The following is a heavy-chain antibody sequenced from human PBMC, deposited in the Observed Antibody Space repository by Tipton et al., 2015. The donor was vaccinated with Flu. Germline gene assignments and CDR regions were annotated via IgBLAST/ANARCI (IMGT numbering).Heavy chain of an antibody. Sequence: SLRLSCTASGFTFDDHDMHWVRQAPGKGLEWVSGVNWNSGSIHYADSVKGRFTISRDNSMSTLLLHMNSLNIGDTAVYYCVRERRGMVTAGALFSYYGMDVWGQGTTVIVSS. CDR2: VNWNSGSI. V-gene: IGHV3-9*01. J-gene: IGHJ6*02. CDR3: VRERRGMVTAGALFSYYGMDV. CDR1: GFTFDDHD. D-gene: IGHD5-18*01.